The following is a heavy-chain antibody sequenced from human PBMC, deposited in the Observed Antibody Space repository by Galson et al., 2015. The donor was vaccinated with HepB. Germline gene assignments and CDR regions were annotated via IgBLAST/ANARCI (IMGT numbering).Heavy chain of an antibody. CDR2: IKQDGSEK. D-gene: IGHD6-19*01. V-gene: IGHV3-7*01. J-gene: IGHJ4*02. CDR3: AKEMSGSGWYSWRGDFDY. CDR1: GFTFSSYW. Sequence: SLRLSCAASGFTFSSYWMSWVRQAPGKGLEWVANIKQDGSEKYYVDSVKGRFTVSRDNSKNTLYLQMDSLRAEDTAVYYCAKEMSGSGWYSWRGDFDYWGQGTLVTVSS.